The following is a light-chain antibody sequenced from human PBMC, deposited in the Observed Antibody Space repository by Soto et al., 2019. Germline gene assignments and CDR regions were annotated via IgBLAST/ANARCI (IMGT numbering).Light chain of an antibody. V-gene: IGKV3-20*01. CDR3: QQYGSSPPWT. CDR2: GAS. J-gene: IGKJ1*01. CDR1: ESVSSRY. Sequence: EIVLTQSPGTLSFSPGERATLSCRATESVSSRYLAWYQQKPGQAPRLLIYGASSRATGIPDRFSGSGSGTDFTLTISRLEPEDFAVYYCQQYGSSPPWTFGQGTKVDIK.